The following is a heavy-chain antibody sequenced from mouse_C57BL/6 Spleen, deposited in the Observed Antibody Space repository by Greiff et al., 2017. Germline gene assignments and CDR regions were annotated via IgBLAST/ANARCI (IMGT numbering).Heavy chain of an antibody. CDR1: GYTFTSYG. Sequence: VQLKESGAELVRPGSSVKMSCKTSGYTFTSYGINWVKQRPGQGLEGIGYIYIGNGYTEYNEKFKGKATLTSDTSSSTAYMQLSSLTSEDSAIYFCARSYYYDYDGAWFAYWGQGTLVTVSA. CDR3: ARSYYYDYDGAWFAY. V-gene: IGHV1-58*01. J-gene: IGHJ3*01. D-gene: IGHD2-4*01. CDR2: IYIGNGYT.